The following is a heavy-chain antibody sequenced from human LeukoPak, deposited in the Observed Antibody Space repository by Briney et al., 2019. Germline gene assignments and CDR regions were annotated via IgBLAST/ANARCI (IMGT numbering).Heavy chain of an antibody. D-gene: IGHD3-3*01. CDR1: GYTCTSNG. V-gene: IGHV1-18*01. J-gene: IGHJ3*02. CDR2: ISAYNDNT. Sequence: GASAKDSCKASGYTCTSNGISWVRRDPGQGLEWMGWISAYNDNTNYAQRLLGSVTMTTDTSTSTAYMELSSLRTEDTAVYYCARYLRPFRPFGYDAFDIWGQGTMVTVSS. CDR3: ARYLRPFRPFGYDAFDI.